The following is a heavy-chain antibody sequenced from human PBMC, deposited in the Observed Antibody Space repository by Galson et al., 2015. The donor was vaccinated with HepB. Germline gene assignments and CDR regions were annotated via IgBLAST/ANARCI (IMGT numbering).Heavy chain of an antibody. V-gene: IGHV1-69*13. CDR2: IIPIFGPA. CDR1: GGTFSSYA. CDR3: ARDNLLLGYCSSTSCYQGGVWFDP. D-gene: IGHD2-2*01. Sequence: SVKVSCKASGGTFSSYAISWVRQAPGQGLEWMGGIIPIFGPANYAQKFQGRVTITADESTSTAYMELSSLRSEDTAVYYCARDNLLLGYCSSTSCYQGGVWFDPWGQGTLVTVSS. J-gene: IGHJ5*02.